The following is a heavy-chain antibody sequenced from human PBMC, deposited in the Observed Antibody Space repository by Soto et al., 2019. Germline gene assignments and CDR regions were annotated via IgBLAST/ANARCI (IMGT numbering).Heavy chain of an antibody. Sequence: GASVKFSFNASGYTFTSYDINWVRPATGQGLEWMGCMNPNSGNTGYAQKFQGRVTMTRNTSISTAYMELISLRSEDTAVYYCASLRAGQWLVRYYGMEVGGQGTTVNVSS. V-gene: IGHV1-8*01. CDR3: ASLRAGQWLVRYYGMEV. CDR1: GYTFTSYD. CDR2: MNPNSGNT. D-gene: IGHD6-19*01. J-gene: IGHJ6*02.